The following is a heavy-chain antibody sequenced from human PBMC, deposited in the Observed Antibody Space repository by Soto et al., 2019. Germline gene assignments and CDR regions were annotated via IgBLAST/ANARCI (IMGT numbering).Heavy chain of an antibody. CDR2: IYYSGST. CDR3: ASRHRKTTRGAFDI. V-gene: IGHV4-39*01. Sequence: QLQLQESGPGLVKPSETLSLTCTVSGGSISSSSYYWGWIRQPPGKGLEWIGSIYYSGSTYYNPSLKSRVTISVDTSKTQFSLTLSSVTAAGTAVYYCASRHRKTTRGAFDIWGQGTMVTVSS. CDR1: GGSISSSSYY. D-gene: IGHD4-17*01. J-gene: IGHJ3*02.